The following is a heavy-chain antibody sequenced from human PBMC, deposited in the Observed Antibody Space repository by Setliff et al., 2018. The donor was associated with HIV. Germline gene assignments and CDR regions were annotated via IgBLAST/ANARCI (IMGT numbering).Heavy chain of an antibody. CDR1: GFTVSSNF. CDR3: AKGGLYSGSPGRSYMDV. D-gene: IGHD1-26*01. J-gene: IGHJ6*03. CDR2: LYSGGTA. Sequence: GGSLRLSCAASGFTVSSNFISWVRQAPGKGLEWVSVLYSGGTAYYADSVKGRFTISRDNSKDTLYLQMKTLRAEDTALYYCAKGGLYSGSPGRSYMDVWGKGTTVTVSS. V-gene: IGHV3-66*02.